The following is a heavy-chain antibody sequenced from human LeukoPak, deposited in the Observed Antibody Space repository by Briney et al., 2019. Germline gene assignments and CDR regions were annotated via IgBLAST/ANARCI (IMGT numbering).Heavy chain of an antibody. D-gene: IGHD3-9*01. J-gene: IGHJ6*03. Sequence: PSETLSLTCTVSGGSISSYYWSWIRQPAGKGLEWIGRIYTSGSTNYNPSLKSRVTISVDTSKNQFSLKLSSVTAADTAVYYCARSTYYDILTGSYYYYYYMDVLGKGTTVTISS. CDR1: GGSISSYY. CDR2: IYTSGST. V-gene: IGHV4-4*07. CDR3: ARSTYYDILTGSYYYYYYMDV.